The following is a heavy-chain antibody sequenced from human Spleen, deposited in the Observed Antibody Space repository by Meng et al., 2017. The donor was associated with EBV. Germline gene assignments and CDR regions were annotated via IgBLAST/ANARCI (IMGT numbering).Heavy chain of an antibody. Sequence: VQLGSRLGKPGASVKVSCKSSGYTFTDYGINWMRQAPGQGLEWMGWINVNTRKPTYAQGFTERFVFSVDTSVSTAYLQILNLKTEDTAVFYCTRGGSGRFFYWGQGSLVTVSS. CDR1: GYTFTDYG. CDR2: INVNTRKP. J-gene: IGHJ4*02. V-gene: IGHV7-4-1*01. D-gene: IGHD1-1*01. CDR3: TRGGSGRFFY.